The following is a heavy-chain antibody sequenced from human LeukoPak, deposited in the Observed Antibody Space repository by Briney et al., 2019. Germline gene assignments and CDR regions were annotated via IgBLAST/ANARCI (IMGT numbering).Heavy chain of an antibody. CDR1: GFTFSAYA. CDR3: ANPTYADY. J-gene: IGHJ4*02. D-gene: IGHD2-8*01. CDR2: IPHYGNER. V-gene: IGHV3-30*18. Sequence: GTSLRLSCVTSGFTFSAYAMHWGRQAPGKGLEWVAFIPHYGNERYYADSVKGRFTISRDNSKNTLYLQMNTLRAEDTAVYYCANPTYADYWGQGTLVTVSS.